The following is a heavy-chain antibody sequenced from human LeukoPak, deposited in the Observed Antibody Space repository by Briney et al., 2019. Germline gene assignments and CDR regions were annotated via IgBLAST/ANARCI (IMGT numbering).Heavy chain of an antibody. CDR1: GGTFNNSA. J-gene: IGHJ5*02. D-gene: IGHD4-17*01. CDR3: ARDVHGDYGSGWFDP. CDR2: IMPLFGTA. V-gene: IGHV1-69*05. Sequence: ASVKVSCKXSGGTFNNSAISWVRQAPRQGLEWLGRIMPLFGTAGHAQKFQGRVTITKDESTRTVYLELTSLTSDDTAVYYCARDVHGDYGSGWFDPWGQGTLVSVSS.